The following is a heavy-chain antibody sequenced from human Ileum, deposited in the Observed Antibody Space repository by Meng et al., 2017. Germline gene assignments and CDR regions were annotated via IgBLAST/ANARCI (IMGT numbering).Heavy chain of an antibody. CDR2: ISSSGGNI. CDR3: ARGRMVSTGMDV. CDR1: GFTFNDYY. D-gene: IGHD2/OR15-2a*01. V-gene: IGHV3-11*01. J-gene: IGHJ6*02. Sequence: GSLRLSCVVSGFTFNDYYMTWIRQTPGKGLEWISYISSSGGNIHYADSVKGRFTISRDNARNSLYLQMDSLRAEDTAVYYCARGRMVSTGMDVWGPGTTVTVSS.